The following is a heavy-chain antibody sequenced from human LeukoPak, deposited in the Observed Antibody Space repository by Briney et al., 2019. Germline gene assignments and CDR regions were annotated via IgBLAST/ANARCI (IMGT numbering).Heavy chain of an antibody. CDR1: GGSISSGSYY. Sequence: SETLSLTCTVSGGSISSGSYYWSWIRQPAGKGLEWIGRIYTSGSTNYNPSLKSRATISVDTSRNQFSLKLSSVTAADTAVYYCARRDYDFWSGYYTDAFDIWGQGTMVTVSS. CDR2: IYTSGST. D-gene: IGHD3-3*01. CDR3: ARRDYDFWSGYYTDAFDI. V-gene: IGHV4-61*02. J-gene: IGHJ3*02.